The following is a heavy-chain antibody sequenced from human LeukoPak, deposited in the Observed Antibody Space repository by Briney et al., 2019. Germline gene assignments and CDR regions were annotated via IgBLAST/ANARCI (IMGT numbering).Heavy chain of an antibody. CDR3: ARGDTGSYIDY. D-gene: IGHD1-26*01. V-gene: IGHV4-4*02. CDR2: IFHSGSI. Sequence: SGTLSLTCVVSGGSLSSSNWWTWVRQPPGKGLEWIGEIFHSGSINYNPSLKSRVTISVDKSKNQFSLMLSSVTAADTAMYYCARGDTGSYIDYWGQGTLVTVSS. J-gene: IGHJ4*02. CDR1: GGSLSSSNW.